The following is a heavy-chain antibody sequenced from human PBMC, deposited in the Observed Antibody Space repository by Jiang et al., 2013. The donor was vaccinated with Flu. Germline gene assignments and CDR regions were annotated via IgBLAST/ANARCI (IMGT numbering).Heavy chain of an antibody. V-gene: IGHV4-59*08. CDR3: ARQGATTLWYFDL. J-gene: IGHJ2*01. Sequence: GKGLEWIGYIYYSGSTNYNPSLKSRVTISVDTSKNQFSLKLSSVTAADTAVYYCARQGATTLWYFDLWGRGTLVTVSS. CDR2: IYYSGST. D-gene: IGHD1-26*01.